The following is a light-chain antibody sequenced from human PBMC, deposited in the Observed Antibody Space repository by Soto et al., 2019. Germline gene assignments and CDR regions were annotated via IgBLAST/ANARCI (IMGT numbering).Light chain of an antibody. CDR1: QSVSSSY. V-gene: IGKV3-20*01. CDR2: GAS. CDR3: QQYCSRWT. Sequence: EIVLTQSPGTLSLSPGERATLSCRASQSVSSSYLAWYQQKPGQAPRLLIYGASSRATGIPDRFSGSGSGTDFTLTISRLEPEDFAVYYCQQYCSRWTFGQGTKVEI. J-gene: IGKJ1*01.